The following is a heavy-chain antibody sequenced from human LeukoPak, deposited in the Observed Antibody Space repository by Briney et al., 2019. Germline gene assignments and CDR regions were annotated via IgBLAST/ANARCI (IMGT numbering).Heavy chain of an antibody. V-gene: IGHV4-30-2*01. Sequence: PSQTLSLTCAVSGGSISSGGYSWSWIRQPPGKGLEWIGYIYHSGTTYYNPSLQSRVTMSVDTSKNQFSLKLSSVTAVDTAVYYCARKENVYYYFDYWGQGTLVTVSS. J-gene: IGHJ4*02. CDR2: IYHSGTT. CDR3: ARKENVYYYFDY. D-gene: IGHD3-10*01. CDR1: GGSISSGGYS.